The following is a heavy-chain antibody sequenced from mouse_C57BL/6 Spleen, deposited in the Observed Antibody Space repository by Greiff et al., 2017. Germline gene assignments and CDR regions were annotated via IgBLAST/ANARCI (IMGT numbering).Heavy chain of an antibody. CDR1: GYTFTSYW. CDR2: IHPNSGST. V-gene: IGHV1-64*01. Sequence: QVQLQQPGAELVKPGASVKLSCKASGYTFTSYWMHWVKQRPGQGLEWIGMIHPNSGSTNYNEKFKSKATLTVDNDSSTAYMQISSLTSEDAAVYYCARKYITTVVVYFGVWRTGTTVTVSS. D-gene: IGHD1-1*01. CDR3: ARKYITTVVVYFGV. J-gene: IGHJ1*03.